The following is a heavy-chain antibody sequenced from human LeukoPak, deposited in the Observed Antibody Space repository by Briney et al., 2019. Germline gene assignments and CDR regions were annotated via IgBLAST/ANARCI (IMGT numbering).Heavy chain of an antibody. Sequence: PSETLSLTCTVSGGSISSSSYYWGWIRQPPGKGLEWIGSIYYSGSTYYNPSLKSRVTISVDTPKNQFSLKLSSVTAADTAVYYCARRDSSGSYHIDYWGQGTLVTVSS. CDR3: ARRDSSGSYHIDY. D-gene: IGHD1-26*01. J-gene: IGHJ4*02. V-gene: IGHV4-39*01. CDR2: IYYSGST. CDR1: GGSISSSSYY.